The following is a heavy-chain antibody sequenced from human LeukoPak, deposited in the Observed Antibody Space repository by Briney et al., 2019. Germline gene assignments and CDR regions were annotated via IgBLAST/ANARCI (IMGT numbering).Heavy chain of an antibody. D-gene: IGHD3-10*01. Sequence: GGSLRLSCSASGFTFSSYAMHWVRQAPVKGLEYVSAISSNGGSTYYADSVKGRFTISRDNSKNTLYLQMSSLRAEDTAVYYCVKGPGYYYGSGNPINWGQGTLVTVSS. V-gene: IGHV3-64D*06. CDR1: GFTFSSYA. CDR2: ISSNGGST. CDR3: VKGPGYYYGSGNPIN. J-gene: IGHJ4*02.